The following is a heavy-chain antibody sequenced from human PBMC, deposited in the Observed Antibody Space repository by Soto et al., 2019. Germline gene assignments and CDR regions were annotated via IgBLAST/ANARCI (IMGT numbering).Heavy chain of an antibody. D-gene: IGHD4-17*01. J-gene: IGHJ4*01. Sequence: GGSLRVSCGGSGFIFMNGRINWVPQAPGKGAGWGGRVKSKTDGGTTDFAAPVKGRFAISRDDSKNMVYLEMNSLKTEDTAIYYCTTDSYMTNIIVRFDYWGHGTLVTVSS. V-gene: IGHV3-15*07. CDR2: VKSKTDGGTT. CDR1: GFIFMNGR. CDR3: TTDSYMTNIIVRFDY.